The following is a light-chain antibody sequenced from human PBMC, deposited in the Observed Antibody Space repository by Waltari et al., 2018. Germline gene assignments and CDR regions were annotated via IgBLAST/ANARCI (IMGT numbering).Light chain of an antibody. CDR2: DAS. CDR1: QSVSRT. J-gene: IGKJ1*01. CDR3: QKYGTLPAT. V-gene: IGKV3-20*01. Sequence: EIVWTQSHVTLSLSPGERATLSCRASQSVSRTLAWYRHRPGQAPRLLIDDASTRATGIPDRFSGSGFWTDVSLTISRLEPEDFAVYYCQKYGTLPATFGQGTTVEIK.